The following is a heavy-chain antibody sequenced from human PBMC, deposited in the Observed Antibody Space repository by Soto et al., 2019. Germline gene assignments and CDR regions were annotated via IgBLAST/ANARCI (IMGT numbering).Heavy chain of an antibody. CDR1: GFTFTSSA. J-gene: IGHJ4*02. Sequence: SVKVSCKASGFTFTSSAVQWVLQARGQRLEWIGWIVVGSGNTNYAQKFQERVTITRDMSTSTAYMELSSLRSEDTAVYYCAAGSGLLQHNYWGQGTLVTVSS. D-gene: IGHD2-15*01. CDR2: IVVGSGNT. V-gene: IGHV1-58*01. CDR3: AAGSGLLQHNY.